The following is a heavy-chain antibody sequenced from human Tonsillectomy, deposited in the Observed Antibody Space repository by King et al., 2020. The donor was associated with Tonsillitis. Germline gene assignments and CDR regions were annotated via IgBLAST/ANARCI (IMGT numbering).Heavy chain of an antibody. J-gene: IGHJ6*02. CDR1: GGSIGNNAYY. CDR3: ARQRGGFSYGNYYGMDV. CDR2: VYYTGRT. V-gene: IGHV4-39*07. Sequence: QLQESGPGLVKPSETLSLTCTVSGGSIGNNAYYWGWIRQPPGKGLEWIGSVYYTGRTYYNPSLKSRVTMSLDTSKNEFSLRLSSLTAADTAVYSCARQRGGFSYGNYYGMDVWGQGTTVTGSS. D-gene: IGHD5-18*01.